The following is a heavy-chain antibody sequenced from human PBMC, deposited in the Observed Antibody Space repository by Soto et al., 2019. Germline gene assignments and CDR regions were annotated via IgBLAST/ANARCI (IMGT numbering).Heavy chain of an antibody. J-gene: IGHJ6*02. D-gene: IGHD4-17*01. CDR3: AKDLTAVFYGDYVLGYYYGMDV. Sequence: EVQLLESGGGLVQPGGSLRLSCAASGFTFSSYAMSWVRQAPGKGLEWVSAISGSGGSTYYADSVKGRFTISRDNSKNTLYLQMNSLRAEDTAVYYCAKDLTAVFYGDYVLGYYYGMDVWGQGTTVTVSS. CDR1: GFTFSSYA. V-gene: IGHV3-23*01. CDR2: ISGSGGST.